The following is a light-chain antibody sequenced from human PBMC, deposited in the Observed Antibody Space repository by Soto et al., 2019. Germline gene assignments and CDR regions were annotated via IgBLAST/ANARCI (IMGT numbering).Light chain of an antibody. Sequence: IVWTQSPATLSLSPGERATLSCRASQSVSSYLAWYQQKPGQAPRLLIFGTSNRATGIPDRFRGGGSGTDFTLTISSLQPEDFATYYCQQVNVYPSTFGGGTKVDI. CDR1: QSVSSY. V-gene: IGKV3-11*01. CDR2: GTS. CDR3: QQVNVYPST. J-gene: IGKJ4*01.